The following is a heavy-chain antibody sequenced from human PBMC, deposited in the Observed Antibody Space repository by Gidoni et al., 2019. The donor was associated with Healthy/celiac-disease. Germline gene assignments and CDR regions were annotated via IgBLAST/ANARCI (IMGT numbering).Heavy chain of an antibody. CDR2: ISSSGSTI. J-gene: IGHJ4*02. Sequence: EVQLVGSGGGLVQRGGSLRLACAASGFTFSSYEMNWARQAPGKGLEWVSYISSSGSTIYYADSVKGRFTISRDNAKNSLYLQMNSLRAEDTAVYYCARDSIAATGDYWGQGTLVTVSS. D-gene: IGHD6-13*01. CDR3: ARDSIAATGDY. V-gene: IGHV3-48*03. CDR1: GFTFSSYE.